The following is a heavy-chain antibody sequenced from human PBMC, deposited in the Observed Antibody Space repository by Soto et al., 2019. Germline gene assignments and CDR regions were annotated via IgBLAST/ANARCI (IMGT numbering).Heavy chain of an antibody. CDR3: ARRGYSSSWYANYGMDV. Sequence: PSETLSLTCTVSGGSISSYYWSWIRQPPGKGLEWIGYIYYSGSTNYNPSLKSRVTISVDTSKNQFSLKLSSVTAADTAVYYCARRGYSSSWYANYGMDVWGQGTTVTVSS. J-gene: IGHJ6*02. V-gene: IGHV4-59*01. CDR2: IYYSGST. CDR1: GGSISSYY. D-gene: IGHD6-13*01.